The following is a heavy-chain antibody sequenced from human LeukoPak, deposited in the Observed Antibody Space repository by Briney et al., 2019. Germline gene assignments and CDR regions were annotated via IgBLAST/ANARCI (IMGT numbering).Heavy chain of an antibody. Sequence: PGGSLRLSCAASGFTFSSYWMGWVRQAPGKGLEWVANIKQDGSEKNYVDSVKGRFTISRDNAKNSLDLQTNSLRAEDTAVYYCARAGGYASSWAYWGQGTLVTVSS. V-gene: IGHV3-7*01. D-gene: IGHD5-12*01. CDR3: ARAGGYASSWAY. J-gene: IGHJ4*02. CDR2: IKQDGSEK. CDR1: GFTFSSYW.